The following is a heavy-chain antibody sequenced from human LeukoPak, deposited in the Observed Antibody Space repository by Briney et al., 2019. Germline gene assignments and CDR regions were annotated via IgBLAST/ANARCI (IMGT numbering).Heavy chain of an antibody. CDR3: ARNSVLRDLDWLFFFDY. Sequence: SVKVSCKASGGTFSSYAISWVRQAPGQGLEWMGGIIPIFGTANYAQKFQGRVTITADESTSTAYMELSSLRSEDTAVYYCARNSVLRDLDWLFFFDYWGQGTLVTVSS. CDR2: IIPIFGTA. CDR1: GGTFSSYA. V-gene: IGHV1-69*01. D-gene: IGHD3-9*01. J-gene: IGHJ4*02.